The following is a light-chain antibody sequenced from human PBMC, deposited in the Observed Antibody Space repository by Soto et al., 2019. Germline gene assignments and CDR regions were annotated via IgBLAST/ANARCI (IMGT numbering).Light chain of an antibody. Sequence: EIVLTQSPGTLSLSPGERATLSCRASQSLSSSYLAWYQQKPGQAPRLLIYGTSIRATGIPDRFSGSGSGTDFTLTISSLEPEDFAVYYCQQRSNWAITFGQGTRLEIK. V-gene: IGKV3D-20*02. CDR1: QSLSSSY. CDR2: GTS. J-gene: IGKJ5*01. CDR3: QQRSNWAIT.